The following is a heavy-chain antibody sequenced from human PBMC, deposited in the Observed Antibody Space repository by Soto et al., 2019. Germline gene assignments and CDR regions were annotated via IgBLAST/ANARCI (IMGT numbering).Heavy chain of an antibody. J-gene: IGHJ4*02. D-gene: IGHD2-21*01. Sequence: QVQLVQSGAEVKEPGSSVKVSCKASGGGNLRDYRTTWVRRAPGQGLEWMGGIIPKLGSANYAQNFQGRVTVTADESTNTVYRELRSLRSDDTAVYYCARGGDGYHVGAVYWGQGTPVTVSS. CDR1: GGGNLRDYR. CDR2: IIPKLGSA. V-gene: IGHV1-69*01. CDR3: ARGGDGYHVGAVY.